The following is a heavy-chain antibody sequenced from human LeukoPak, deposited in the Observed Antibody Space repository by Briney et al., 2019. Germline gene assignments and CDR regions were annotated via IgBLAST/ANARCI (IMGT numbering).Heavy chain of an antibody. CDR3: AKLTVGATELDY. J-gene: IGHJ4*02. Sequence: GGSLRLSCAASGFTFSSYAMSWVRQAPGKGLEWVSAISGSGGSTYYADSVKGRFTISRENSNNTLYLQMTSLRAEATAVYYCAKLTVGATELDYWGQGTLVTVSS. D-gene: IGHD1-26*01. CDR2: ISGSGGST. CDR1: GFTFSSYA. V-gene: IGHV3-23*01.